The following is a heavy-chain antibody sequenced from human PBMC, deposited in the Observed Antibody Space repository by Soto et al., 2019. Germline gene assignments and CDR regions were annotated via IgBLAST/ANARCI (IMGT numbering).Heavy chain of an antibody. CDR1: GFSLSTRDVG. V-gene: IGHV2-5*02. D-gene: IGHD2-2*01. CDR2: VYWDDSK. J-gene: IGHJ4*02. CDR3: AHCRGGVASF. Sequence: QITLNESGPTLVKPTQTLTLTCTFSGFSLSTRDVGVGWIRQPPGEALEWLGVVYWDDSKTYSPSLDSRLTIPKDTSKNQVVLRMTKMAPVDTATYYCAHCRGGVASFWGQGNLVTVSS.